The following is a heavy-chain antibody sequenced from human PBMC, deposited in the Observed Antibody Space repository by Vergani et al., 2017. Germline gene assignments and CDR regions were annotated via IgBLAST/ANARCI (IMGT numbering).Heavy chain of an antibody. D-gene: IGHD1-14*01. V-gene: IGHV3-33*01. J-gene: IGHJ5*02. CDR2: TWYDGNNK. CDR1: GFTFNQYG. Sequence: QVQLLESGGGVVQPGRSLRHSCAASGFTFNQYGMHWVRQAPGKGLEWVAVTWYDGNNKQYAYSVKGRFTISRDNSKSTMYLQMNSLRDEDTGVYYCARDLRLLYNRFDPWGQGTLVTVSS. CDR3: ARDLRLLYNRFDP.